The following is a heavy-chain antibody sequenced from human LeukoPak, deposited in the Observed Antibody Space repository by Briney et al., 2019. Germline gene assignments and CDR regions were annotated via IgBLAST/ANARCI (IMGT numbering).Heavy chain of an antibody. V-gene: IGHV1-18*01. J-gene: IGHJ5*02. CDR3: ARSHGDYDNVPNGS. CDR1: GYTFTSYA. D-gene: IGHD4-17*01. Sequence: ASVMVSCKTSGYTFTSYAISWVRQAPGQGLEWVGWISVYNGNTDYAQKFQGRVTMTTDTSTSTAYMELTSLRSDDTAVYYCARSHGDYDNVPNGSWGQGTLVTVSS. CDR2: ISVYNGNT.